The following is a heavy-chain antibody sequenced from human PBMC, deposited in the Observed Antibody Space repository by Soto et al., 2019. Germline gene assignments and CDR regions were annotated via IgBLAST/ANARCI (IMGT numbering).Heavy chain of an antibody. V-gene: IGHV3-21*01. CDR3: ARDLSSMVRRVREWIDS. J-gene: IGHJ4*02. D-gene: IGHD3-10*01. CDR1: GFTFSSYS. CDR2: ISSSSSYI. Sequence: GGSLRLSCAASGFTFSSYSMNWVRQAPGKGLEWVSSISSSSSYIYYADSVKGRFTISRDNAKNSLYLQMNSLRAEDTAVYYCARDLSSMVRRVREWIDSRGQGTLVTLSS.